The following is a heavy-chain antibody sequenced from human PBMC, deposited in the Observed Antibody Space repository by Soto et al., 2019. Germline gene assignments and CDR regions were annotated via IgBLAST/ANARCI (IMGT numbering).Heavy chain of an antibody. CDR3: ATDYGGNPLTFSWFDP. CDR2: IIPIFGTA. Sequence: SVKVSCKASGGTFSSYAISWVRQAPGQGLEWMGGIIPIFGTANYAQKFQGRVTITADESTSPAYMELSSLRSEDTAVYYCATDYGGNPLTFSWFDPWGQGTLVTVSS. CDR1: GGTFSSYA. D-gene: IGHD4-17*01. V-gene: IGHV1-69*13. J-gene: IGHJ5*02.